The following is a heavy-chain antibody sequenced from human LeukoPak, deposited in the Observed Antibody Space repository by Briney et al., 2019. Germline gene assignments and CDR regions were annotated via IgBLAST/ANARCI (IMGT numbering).Heavy chain of an antibody. D-gene: IGHD3-10*01. CDR3: AREDEDSGLALDY. CDR2: SSSAGKT. V-gene: IGHV3-53*01. CDR1: GFPVSSNY. Sequence: PGGSLRLSCAASGFPVSSNYVTWARQAPGKGLEWGSVSSSAGKTYYADSVKGRFTISRDNSKNTLYLQMNSLRAEDTAVYYCAREDEDSGLALDYWGQGALVTVSS. J-gene: IGHJ4*02.